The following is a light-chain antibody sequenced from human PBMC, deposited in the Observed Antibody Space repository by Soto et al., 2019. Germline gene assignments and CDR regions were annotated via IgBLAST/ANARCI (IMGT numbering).Light chain of an antibody. CDR3: SSCTSTSTLVV. J-gene: IGLJ1*01. CDR1: SSDVGGYNY. Sequence: QSVLTQPASVSGSPGQSITISCTGTSSDVGGYNYVSWYQQHPGTAPKLMISEVTNRPSGVSNRFSGSKSGNTASLTISGLRAEDEADYYCSSCTSTSTLVVFGTGTKVTVL. V-gene: IGLV2-14*01. CDR2: EVT.